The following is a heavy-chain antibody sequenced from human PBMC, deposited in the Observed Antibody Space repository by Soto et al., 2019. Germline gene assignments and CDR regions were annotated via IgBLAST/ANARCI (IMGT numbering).Heavy chain of an antibody. CDR1: GYTFTSYD. J-gene: IGHJ3*02. CDR3: AREKPGCTNGVCQDPNDAFDI. D-gene: IGHD2-8*01. CDR2: MNPNSGNT. Sequence: GASVKVSCKASGYTFTSYDINWVRQAPGQGLEWMGWMNPNSGNTGYAQKFQGRVTMTRNTSISTAYMELSSLRSEDTAVYYCAREKPGCTNGVCQDPNDAFDIWGQGTMVTVSS. V-gene: IGHV1-8*01.